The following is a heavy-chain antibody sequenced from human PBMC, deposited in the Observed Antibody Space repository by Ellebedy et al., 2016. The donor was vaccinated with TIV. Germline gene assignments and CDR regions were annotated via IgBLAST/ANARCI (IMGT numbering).Heavy chain of an antibody. D-gene: IGHD4-23*01. CDR2: IHPGAGST. Sequence: ASVKVSCKASGYPFTNHFIQWVRQAPGQGLEWMGIIHPGAGSTTYSQKFQGRVTMTRDTSTNTAYMEVKSLRSEDTAVYYCARDSATVLTSRDYFYYYMDVWGKGTTVTVSS. CDR1: GYPFTNHF. V-gene: IGHV1-46*01. J-gene: IGHJ6*03. CDR3: ARDSATVLTSRDYFYYYMDV.